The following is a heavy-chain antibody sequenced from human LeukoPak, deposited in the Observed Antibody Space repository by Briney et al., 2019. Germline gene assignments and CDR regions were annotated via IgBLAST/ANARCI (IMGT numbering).Heavy chain of an antibody. Sequence: SQTLSLTCAVSGGSISSGGYSWSWIRQPPGKGLEWIGYIYHSGSTYYNPSLKSRVTISVDRSKNQFSLKLSSVTAADTAVYYCASSLDFGDFDIWGQGTMVTVSS. D-gene: IGHD3-10*01. CDR2: IYHSGST. V-gene: IGHV4-30-2*01. CDR3: ASSLDFGDFDI. J-gene: IGHJ3*02. CDR1: GGSISSGGYS.